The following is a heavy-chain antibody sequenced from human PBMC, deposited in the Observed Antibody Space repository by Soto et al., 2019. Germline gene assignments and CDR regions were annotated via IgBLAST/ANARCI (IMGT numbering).Heavy chain of an antibody. CDR3: AGFLWFGESNVFDY. CDR1: GGSISSSSYY. V-gene: IGHV4-39*01. Sequence: QLQLQESGPGLVKPSETLSLTCTVSGGSISSSSYYWGWIRQPPGKGLEWIGSIYYSGSTYYNPSLKIRVTTPVDTSKNQFPLMLGSVTAADTAVYYCAGFLWFGESNVFDYWGQGTLVTVSS. J-gene: IGHJ4*02. D-gene: IGHD3-10*01. CDR2: IYYSGST.